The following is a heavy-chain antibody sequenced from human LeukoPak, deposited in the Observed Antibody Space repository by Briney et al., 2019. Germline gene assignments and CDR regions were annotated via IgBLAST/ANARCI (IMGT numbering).Heavy chain of an antibody. V-gene: IGHV3-48*03. CDR3: ARDLSGALDS. CDR1: GFIFGSFE. CDR2: ISTSGRTI. J-gene: IGHJ5*01. D-gene: IGHD4-17*01. Sequence: GGSLRLSCAASGFIFGSFEMNWVRQAPGKGLEWVSYISTSGRTIHYADSVKGRFTISRDNAKNSLFLQMNSLRAEDTAVYYCARDLSGALDSWGQGALVTVSS.